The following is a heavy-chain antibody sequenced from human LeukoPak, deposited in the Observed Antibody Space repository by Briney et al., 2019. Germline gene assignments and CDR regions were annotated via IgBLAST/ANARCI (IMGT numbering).Heavy chain of an antibody. CDR1: GFTFSSDS. D-gene: IGHD7-27*01. CDR2: ISSSSNTI. Sequence: AGGSLRLSCAASGFTFSSDSMSWVRQAPGKGLEWVSYISSSSNTIYYADSVKGRFTISRDNAKNSLYLQMDSLRAEDTAVYYCARDRHWDFDYWGQGTLVTVS. CDR3: ARDRHWDFDY. V-gene: IGHV3-48*01. J-gene: IGHJ4*02.